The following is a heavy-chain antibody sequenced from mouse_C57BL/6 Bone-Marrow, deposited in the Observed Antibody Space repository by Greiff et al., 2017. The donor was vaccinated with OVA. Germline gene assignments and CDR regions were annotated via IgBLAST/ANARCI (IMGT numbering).Heavy chain of an antibody. CDR2: IYPRSGNT. CDR1: GYTFTSYG. V-gene: IGHV1-81*01. D-gene: IGHD2-3*01. Sequence: VQLQESGAELARPGASVKLSCKASGYTFTSYGISWVKQRTGQGLEWIGEIYPRSGNTYYNEKFKGKATLTADKSSSTAYMQLSSLTSEDSAVYYCASGYYSWYFDVWGTGTTVTVSS. CDR3: ASGYYSWYFDV. J-gene: IGHJ1*03.